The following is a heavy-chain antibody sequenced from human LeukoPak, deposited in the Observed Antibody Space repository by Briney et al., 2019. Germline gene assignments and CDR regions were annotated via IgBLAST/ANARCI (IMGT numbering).Heavy chain of an antibody. Sequence: GGSLRLSCAASGFTFSSYAMHWVRQAPDKGLEWVAVISYDGSNKYYADSVKGRFTISRDNSKDTVNLQMNSLRAEDTAVYYCARAAVAGPEWGQGTLVTVSS. CDR2: ISYDGSNK. J-gene: IGHJ4*02. V-gene: IGHV3-30*04. CDR3: ARAAVAGPE. CDR1: GFTFSSYA. D-gene: IGHD6-19*01.